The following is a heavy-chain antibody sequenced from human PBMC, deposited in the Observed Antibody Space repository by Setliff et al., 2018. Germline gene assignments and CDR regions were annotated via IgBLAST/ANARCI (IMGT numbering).Heavy chain of an antibody. J-gene: IGHJ4*02. V-gene: IGHV4-39*01. CDR2: INYRGNT. CDR3: ARHEFVGGYYGSVTYRHFDY. CDR1: GGPISSSNYY. Sequence: SETLSLTCTVSGGPISSSNYYWGWIRQPPGKGLEWIGSINYRGNTHDNPSLRSRVTMSVDTSKSHFSLQVTSLAATDTALYFCARHEFVGGYYGSVTYRHFDYWGQGILVTVSS. D-gene: IGHD3-10*01.